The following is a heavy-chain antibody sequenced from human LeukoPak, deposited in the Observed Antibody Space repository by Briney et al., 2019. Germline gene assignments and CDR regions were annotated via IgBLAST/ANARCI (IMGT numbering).Heavy chain of an antibody. CDR1: GFNVSSSF. CDR2: IYSGGST. Sequence: PGGSLRLSCAASGFNVSSSFMSWVRQAPGKGLEWVSVIYSGGSTYYADSVKGRFTISRDNSKNTLYLQMNSLRAEDTAVYYCARHRGYCSSTSCYPYYFDYWGQGTQVTVSS. CDR3: ARHRGYCSSTSCYPYYFDY. V-gene: IGHV3-66*04. J-gene: IGHJ4*02. D-gene: IGHD2-2*01.